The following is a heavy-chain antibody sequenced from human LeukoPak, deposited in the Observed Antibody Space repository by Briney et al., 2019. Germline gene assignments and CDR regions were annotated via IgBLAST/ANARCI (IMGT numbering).Heavy chain of an antibody. J-gene: IGHJ6*02. CDR1: GGSVSSGSYY. D-gene: IGHD6-19*01. CDR3: ACAYSSGWYYYYGMDV. Sequence: SGTLSLTCTVSGGSVSSGSYYWSWIRQPPGKGLEWIGYIYYSGSTNYNPSLKSRVTISVDTSKNQFSLKLSSVTAADTAVYYCACAYSSGWYYYYGMDVWGQGTTVTVSS. CDR2: IYYSGST. V-gene: IGHV4-61*01.